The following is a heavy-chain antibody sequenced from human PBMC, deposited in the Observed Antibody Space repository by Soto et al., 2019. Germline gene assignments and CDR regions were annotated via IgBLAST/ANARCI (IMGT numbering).Heavy chain of an antibody. CDR2: INHSGST. CDR1: GGSFSGYY. CDR3: ANIAATPFDY. V-gene: IGHV4-34*01. J-gene: IGHJ4*02. Sequence: QVQLQQWGAGLLKPSETLSLTCAVYGGSFSGYYWSWIRQPPGKGLDWIGEINHSGSTNYNPSLKSRVTISVDTSKNQFSLKLSSVTAADTAVYYCANIAATPFDYWGQGTLVTVSS. D-gene: IGHD6-6*01.